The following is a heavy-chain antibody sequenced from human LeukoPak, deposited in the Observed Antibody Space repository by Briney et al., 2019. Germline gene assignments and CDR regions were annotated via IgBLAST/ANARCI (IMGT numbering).Heavy chain of an antibody. CDR1: GFTFTTYS. V-gene: IGHV3-21*01. CDR3: ARVFSSGWYFYYYYMDV. Sequence: GGSLRLSCAASGFTFTTYSLNWVRQAPGKGLEWVSSISSSSRYIYYTDSVKGRFTISRDNSRNTLYLQMNSLRAEDTAVYYCARVFSSGWYFYYYYMDVWGKGTTVTVSS. J-gene: IGHJ6*03. D-gene: IGHD6-19*01. CDR2: ISSSSRYI.